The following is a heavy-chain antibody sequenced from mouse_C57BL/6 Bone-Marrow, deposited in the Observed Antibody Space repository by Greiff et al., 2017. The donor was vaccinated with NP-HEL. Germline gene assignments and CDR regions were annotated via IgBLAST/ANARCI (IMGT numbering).Heavy chain of an antibody. Sequence: VQLKQPGAELVKPGASVKLSCKASGYTFTSYWMHWVKQRPGRGLEWIGRIDPNSGGTKYNEKFKSKATLTVDKPSSTAYMQLSSLTSEDSAVYYCANYYGSSYWYFDVWGTGTTVTVSS. D-gene: IGHD1-1*01. CDR2: IDPNSGGT. CDR3: ANYYGSSYWYFDV. J-gene: IGHJ1*03. CDR1: GYTFTSYW. V-gene: IGHV1-72*01.